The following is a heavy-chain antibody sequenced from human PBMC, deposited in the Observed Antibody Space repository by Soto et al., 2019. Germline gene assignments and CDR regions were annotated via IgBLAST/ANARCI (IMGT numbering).Heavy chain of an antibody. CDR3: ARHGAGDCSSTSCQNYYYYGMDV. J-gene: IGHJ6*02. V-gene: IGHV5-10-1*01. Sequence: PGESLKIACKGSGYSFTSYWISWVRQMPGKGRGWMGRIDPSDSYTNYSPSFQGHVTISADKSISTAYLQWSSLKASDTAMYYCARHGAGDCSSTSCQNYYYYGMDVWGQGTTVTVSS. CDR1: GYSFTSYW. D-gene: IGHD2-2*01. CDR2: IDPSDSYT.